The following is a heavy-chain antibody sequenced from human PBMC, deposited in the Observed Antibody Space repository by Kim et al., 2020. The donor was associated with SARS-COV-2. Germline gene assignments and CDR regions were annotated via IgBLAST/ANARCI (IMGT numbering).Heavy chain of an antibody. J-gene: IGHJ6*02. CDR3: AKAIPMIELVVTLYYGMDV. CDR2: IVGNGENS. D-gene: IGHD3-22*01. V-gene: IGHV3-23*01. Sequence: GGSLRLSCTASGFAFNRYAIAWVRHIPGKGLEWLSGIVGNGENSYYADSVKGRFTISRDNSKNTVYLQMDSLRAEDTAIYYCAKAIPMIELVVTLYYGMDVWGQGTTVSVSS. CDR1: GFAFNRYA.